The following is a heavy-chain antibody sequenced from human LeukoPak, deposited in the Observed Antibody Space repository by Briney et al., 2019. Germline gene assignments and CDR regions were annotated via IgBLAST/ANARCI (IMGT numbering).Heavy chain of an antibody. D-gene: IGHD3-22*01. Sequence: SETLSLTCGVSGGSITSTNWWSWVRQPPGQGLEWIGEISLSGLTNYNPSLKSRVTMALDKSKNHLSLKLSSVTAADTAVYYCARGPTYYYDSSGYSFFFQHWGQGTLVTVSS. CDR2: ISLSGLT. CDR3: ARGPTYYYDSSGYSFFFQH. V-gene: IGHV4-4*02. J-gene: IGHJ1*01. CDR1: GGSITSTNW.